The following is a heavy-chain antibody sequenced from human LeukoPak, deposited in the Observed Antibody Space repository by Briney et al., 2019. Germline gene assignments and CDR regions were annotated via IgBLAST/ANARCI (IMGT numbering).Heavy chain of an antibody. CDR3: ARGTSSGWYGFDS. CDR2: IYHSGSA. CDR1: GYSISSGYY. V-gene: IGHV4-38-2*02. Sequence: SETLSLTCSVSGYSISSGYYWGWIRQPPGKGLEWIGSIYHSGSAYYNPSLKSRVTISVDTSKNQFSLKLSSVTAADTAVYYCARGTSSGWYGFDSWGRGTLVTVSS. D-gene: IGHD6-19*01. J-gene: IGHJ4*02.